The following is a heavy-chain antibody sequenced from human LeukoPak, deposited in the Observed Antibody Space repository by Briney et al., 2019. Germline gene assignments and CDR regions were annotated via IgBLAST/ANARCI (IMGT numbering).Heavy chain of an antibody. Sequence: GGSLRLSCAASGFTFSSYSMNWVRQAPGKGLEWVSSISSSSSYIYYADSVKGRFTISRDNAKNSLYLQMNSLGAEDTAVYYCARDRGPGTYAFDIWGQGTMVTVSS. V-gene: IGHV3-21*01. CDR1: GFTFSSYS. J-gene: IGHJ3*02. CDR3: ARDRGPGTYAFDI. D-gene: IGHD3-10*01. CDR2: ISSSSSYI.